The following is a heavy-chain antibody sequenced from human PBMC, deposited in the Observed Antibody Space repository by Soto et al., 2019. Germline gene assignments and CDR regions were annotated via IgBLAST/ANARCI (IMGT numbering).Heavy chain of an antibody. V-gene: IGHV1-3*01. Sequence: QVQLVQSGAEVKKPGASVKVSCKASGYTFTIYAMHWVRQAPGQRLEWMGWINAGNGNTKYSQKFQGRVTITRDTSASTAYMELSSLRSEDTAVYYCARVPGSSIGDLWGRGTLVTVSS. D-gene: IGHD6-25*01. CDR1: GYTFTIYA. J-gene: IGHJ2*01. CDR2: INAGNGNT. CDR3: ARVPGSSIGDL.